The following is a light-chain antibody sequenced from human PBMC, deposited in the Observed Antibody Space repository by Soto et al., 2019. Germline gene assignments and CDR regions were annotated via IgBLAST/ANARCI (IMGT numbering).Light chain of an antibody. CDR3: SSYAGSNNLYV. CDR2: EVS. Sequence: QSALTQPPSASGSPGQSVTISCTGTSSDVGGYNYVSWYQQHPGKAPKLMIYEVSKRPSGVPDRFFGSKSGNTAFLTVSGPQAEDEADYYCSSYAGSNNLYVFGTGTKLTVL. J-gene: IGLJ1*01. CDR1: SSDVGGYNY. V-gene: IGLV2-8*01.